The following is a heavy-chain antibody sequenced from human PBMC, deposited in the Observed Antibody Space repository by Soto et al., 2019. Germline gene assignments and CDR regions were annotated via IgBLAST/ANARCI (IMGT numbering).Heavy chain of an antibody. Sequence: QLQLQESGPGLVKPSETLSLTCTVSGGSISSSSYYWGWIRQPPGKGLEWIGSIYYSGSTYYNPSLKSRVTISVDTSKNQFSLKLSSVTAADTAVYYCARRTGRILFDYWGQGTLVTVSS. J-gene: IGHJ4*02. CDR2: IYYSGST. CDR1: GGSISSSSYY. D-gene: IGHD1-1*01. CDR3: ARRTGRILFDY. V-gene: IGHV4-39*01.